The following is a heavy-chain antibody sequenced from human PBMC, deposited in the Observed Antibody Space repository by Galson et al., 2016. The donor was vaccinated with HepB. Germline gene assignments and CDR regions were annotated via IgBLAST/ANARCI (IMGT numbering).Heavy chain of an antibody. J-gene: IGHJ4*02. CDR2: ITDYNGNT. D-gene: IGHD3-22*01. CDR3: ARIGYDNSGYFRDF. V-gene: IGHV1-18*01. CDR1: GYTFTSFT. Sequence: QSGAEVKKPGASVKVSCKASGYTFTSFTIGWVRQAPGQGLGWMGWITDYNGNTNYAQKLQGRVTMTTDTSTSTAYMQLRSLRSDDTAVYYCARIGYDNSGYFRDFWGQRTLGTVCS.